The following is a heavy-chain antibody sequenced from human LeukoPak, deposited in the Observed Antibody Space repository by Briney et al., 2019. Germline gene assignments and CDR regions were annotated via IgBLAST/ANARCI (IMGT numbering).Heavy chain of an antibody. V-gene: IGHV4-59*01. CDR1: GDSTSSYY. J-gene: IGHJ4*02. CDR3: ARVGYSGYDFALGY. Sequence: SATLSLTCTVSGDSTSSYYWSWIRQPPGKGLEWIGYIYYSGSSNYNPSLKSRVTISLDTSKNQFSLKLSSVTAADTAVYYCARVGYSGYDFALGYWGQGTLVTVSS. CDR2: IYYSGSS. D-gene: IGHD5-12*01.